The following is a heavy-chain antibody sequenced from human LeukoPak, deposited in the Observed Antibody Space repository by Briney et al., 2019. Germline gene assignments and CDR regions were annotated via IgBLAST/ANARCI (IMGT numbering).Heavy chain of an antibody. J-gene: IGHJ4*02. CDR3: ASKHGAFDY. D-gene: IGHD4-17*01. Sequence: GGSLRLSCAASGFTFSSYSMNWVRQAPGKGLEWVSSISSSSSYIYYADSVKGRFTISRDNAKNSLYLQINSLRAEDTAVYYCASKHGAFDYWGQGTLVTVSS. CDR2: ISSSSSYI. V-gene: IGHV3-21*01. CDR1: GFTFSSYS.